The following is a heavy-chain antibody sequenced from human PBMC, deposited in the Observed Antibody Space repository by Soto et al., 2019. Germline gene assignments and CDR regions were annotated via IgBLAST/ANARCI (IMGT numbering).Heavy chain of an antibody. CDR2: IIPIFGTA. CDR1: GDTFDIYG. J-gene: IGHJ4*02. CDR3: ARGGIHFYDSSGHAFDY. D-gene: IGHD3-22*01. Sequence: QVQLVQSGAEEKKPGSSVKVSCKASGDTFDIYGFNWARQAPGQGLEWMGTIIPIFGTADYAPKFEGRVSITADKSTSTAYMELRSLTAEDTAMYYCARGGIHFYDSSGHAFDYWGQGTLITVSS. V-gene: IGHV1-69*06.